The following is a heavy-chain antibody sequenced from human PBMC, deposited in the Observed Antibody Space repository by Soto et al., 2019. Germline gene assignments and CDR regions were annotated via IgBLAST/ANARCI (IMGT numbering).Heavy chain of an antibody. CDR3: AREGTAMVPNNYYYYGMDV. CDR1: GYTFTGYY. CDR2: INPNSGGT. D-gene: IGHD5-18*01. Sequence: ASVKVSCKASGYTFTGYYMHWVRQAPGQGLEWMGWINPNSGGTNYAQKFQGWVTMTRDTPISTAYMELSRPRSDDTAVYYCAREGTAMVPNNYYYYGMDVWGQGTTVTVSS. J-gene: IGHJ6*02. V-gene: IGHV1-2*04.